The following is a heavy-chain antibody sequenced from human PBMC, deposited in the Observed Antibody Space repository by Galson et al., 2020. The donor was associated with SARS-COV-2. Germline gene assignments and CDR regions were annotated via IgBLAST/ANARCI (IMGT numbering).Heavy chain of an antibody. J-gene: IGHJ4*02. V-gene: IGHV4-34*01. Sequence: SETLSLTCAVYGGSFSGYFWSWIRQPPGKGLEWNGEVNHSGSTNYNPSLTSRVTISVDTSKNQFSLKLSAVTAADTAVYYCARGLDGTGRFNGWDYWGQGTLVTGSS. D-gene: IGHD2-8*02. CDR2: VNHSGST. CDR1: GGSFSGYF. CDR3: ARGLDGTGRFNGWDY.